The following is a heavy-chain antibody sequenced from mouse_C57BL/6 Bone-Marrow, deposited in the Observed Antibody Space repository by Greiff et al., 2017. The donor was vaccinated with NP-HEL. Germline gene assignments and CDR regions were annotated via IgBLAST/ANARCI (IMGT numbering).Heavy chain of an antibody. CDR1: YTFSRRVH. Sequence: VQLQQSGPELARPWASVKISCQAFYTFSRRVHFAIRDTNYWMQWVKQRPGQGLEWLGAIYPGNGDTSYNQQFKGKANLTADKSSSTADMQLSSLTSEDSAVYYCALLRRGYFDVWGTGTTVTVSS. V-gene: IGHV1-87*01. CDR2: GQGLEWLG. CDR3: SEDSAVYYCALLRRGYFDV. J-gene: IGHJ1*03. D-gene: IGHD1-1*01.